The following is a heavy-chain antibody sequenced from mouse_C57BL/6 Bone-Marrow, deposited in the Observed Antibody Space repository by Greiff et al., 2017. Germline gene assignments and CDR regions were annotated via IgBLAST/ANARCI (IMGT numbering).Heavy chain of an antibody. J-gene: IGHJ4*01. Sequence: QVQLQQPGAELVKPGASVKLSCKASGYTFTSYWMHWVKQRPGQGLEWIGMIHPNSGSTNYNEKFKSKATLTVDKSSSTAYMQLSSLTSEDSAVYYCARDRYYYYYAMDYWGQGTSVTVSS. CDR1: GYTFTSYW. V-gene: IGHV1-64*01. D-gene: IGHD1-1*01. CDR3: ARDRYYYYYAMDY. CDR2: IHPNSGST.